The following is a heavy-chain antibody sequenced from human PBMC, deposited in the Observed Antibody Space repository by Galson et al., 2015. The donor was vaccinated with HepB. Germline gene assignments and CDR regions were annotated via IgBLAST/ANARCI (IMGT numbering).Heavy chain of an antibody. V-gene: IGHV1-46*01. CDR1: GYTFTSYS. CDR3: ARGQRLWDGYRPNWFDP. D-gene: IGHD5-24*01. CDR2: INPSGGST. J-gene: IGHJ5*02. Sequence: SVKVSCKASGYTFTSYSMHWVQQAPGQGLEWMGIINPSGGSTSYAQKFQGRVTMTRDTSTSTVYMELSSLRSEDTAVYYCARGQRLWDGYRPNWFDPWGQGTLVTVSS.